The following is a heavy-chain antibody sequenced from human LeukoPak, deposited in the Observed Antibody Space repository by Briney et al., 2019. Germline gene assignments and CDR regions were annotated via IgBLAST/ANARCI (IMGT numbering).Heavy chain of an antibody. V-gene: IGHV3-15*01. CDR1: GFXXSNAW. D-gene: IGHD3-22*01. Sequence: XXLRLXXXXSGFXXSNAWMSWVRQAPGKGLEWVGRIKSKTDGGTTDYAAPVKGRFTISRDDSKNTLYLQMNSLKTEDTAVYYCTTEYYYDSKNYWGQGTLVTVSS. J-gene: IGHJ4*02. CDR2: IKSKTDGGTT. CDR3: TTEYYYDSKNY.